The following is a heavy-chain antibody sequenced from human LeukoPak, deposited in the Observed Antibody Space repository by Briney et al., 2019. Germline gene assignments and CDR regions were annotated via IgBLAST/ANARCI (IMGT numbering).Heavy chain of an antibody. CDR3: AKDLREYYYDSSYFDY. CDR1: GFTFSSYA. J-gene: IGHJ4*02. V-gene: IGHV3-23*01. Sequence: GGSLRLSCAASGFTFSSYAMSWVRQAPGKGLEWVSAISGSGGSTYYAYSVKGRFTISRDNSKNTLYLQMNSLRAEDTAVYYCAKDLREYYYDSSYFDYWGQGTLVTVSS. D-gene: IGHD3-22*01. CDR2: ISGSGGST.